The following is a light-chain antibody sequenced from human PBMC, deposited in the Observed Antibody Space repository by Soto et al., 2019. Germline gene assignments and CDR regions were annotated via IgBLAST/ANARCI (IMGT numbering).Light chain of an antibody. CDR2: DVT. J-gene: IGLJ1*01. V-gene: IGLV2-14*01. CDR3: ASYTTSRTRV. Sequence: QSVLTQPASVSGPPGQSITISCTGTSSDVGAYNYVSWYQHHPGKAPRLVIYDVTNRPSGISDRFSGSKSGNTASLTISGLLAEDEADYYCASYTTSRTRVFGTGTKVTVL. CDR1: SSDVGAYNY.